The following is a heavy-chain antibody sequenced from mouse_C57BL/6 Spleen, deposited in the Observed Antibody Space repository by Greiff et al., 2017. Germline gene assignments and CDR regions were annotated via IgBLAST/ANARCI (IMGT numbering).Heavy chain of an antibody. V-gene: IGHV5-6*01. D-gene: IGHD2-4*01. Sequence: EVQVVQSGGDLVKPGGSLKLSCAASGFTFSSYGMSWVRQTPDKRLEWVATISSGGSYTYYPDSVKGRFTISRDNAKNTLYLQMSSLKSEDTAMYYCASLYYDYVGAMDYWGQGTSVTVSS. CDR3: ASLYYDYVGAMDY. CDR1: GFTFSSYG. J-gene: IGHJ4*01. CDR2: ISSGGSYT.